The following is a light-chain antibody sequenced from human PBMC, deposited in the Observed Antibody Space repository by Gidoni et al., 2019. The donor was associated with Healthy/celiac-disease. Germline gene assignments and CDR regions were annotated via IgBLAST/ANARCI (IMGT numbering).Light chain of an antibody. J-gene: IGKJ4*01. Sequence: EIVLPQSPATLSLSPGERATLSCRASQSVSSYLAWYQQKPGQAPRLLIYGASNRATGIPARFSGSGSGTDFTLTISSLEPEDFAVYYCQQRSNWPLTFGGGTKVEIK. CDR1: QSVSSY. CDR3: QQRSNWPLT. V-gene: IGKV3-11*01. CDR2: GAS.